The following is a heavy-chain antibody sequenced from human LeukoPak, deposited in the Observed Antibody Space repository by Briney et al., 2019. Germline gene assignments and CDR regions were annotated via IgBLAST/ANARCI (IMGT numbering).Heavy chain of an antibody. V-gene: IGHV3-21*01. CDR1: GFTFSSYS. Sequence: GGSVRLSCAASGFTFSSYSMNWVRQAPGKGLEWVSSISSSSSFIYYADSVKGRFTISRDNAKNSLYLQMNSLRAEDTAVYYCARDYNYYDSSGYYRWFDPWGQGTLVTASS. J-gene: IGHJ5*02. D-gene: IGHD3-22*01. CDR3: ARDYNYYDSSGYYRWFDP. CDR2: ISSSSSFI.